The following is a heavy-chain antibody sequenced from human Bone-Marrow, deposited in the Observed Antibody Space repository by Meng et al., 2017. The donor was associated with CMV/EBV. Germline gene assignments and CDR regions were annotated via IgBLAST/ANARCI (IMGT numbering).Heavy chain of an antibody. Sequence: ASVKVSCKASGYTFTSYDINWVRQATGQGLEWMGWMNPNSGNTGYAQKLQGRVTMTTDTSTSTAYMELRSLRSDDTAVYYCARDCDTAMVYVWFYYYYGMDVWGQGTTVTVSS. J-gene: IGHJ6*02. D-gene: IGHD5-18*01. CDR2: MNPNSGNT. CDR1: GYTFTSYD. CDR3: ARDCDTAMVYVWFYYYYGMDV. V-gene: IGHV1-8*01.